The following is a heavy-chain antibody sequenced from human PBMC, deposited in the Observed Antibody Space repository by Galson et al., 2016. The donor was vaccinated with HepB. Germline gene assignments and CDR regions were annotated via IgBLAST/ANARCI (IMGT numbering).Heavy chain of an antibody. CDR1: GFSLTTTGMC. Sequence: PALVKPTQTLTLTCTFSGFSLTTTGMCVSWIRQPPGKALEWLARIDWDDDKYYSTSLKTRLTISKDTSKNQVVLTMTNMDPVDTATYYCARGGESSRLSYSYDGMYGWGQGTTVTV. V-gene: IGHV2-70*11. J-gene: IGHJ6*02. CDR3: ARGGESSRLSYSYDGMYG. CDR2: IDWDDDK. D-gene: IGHD3-16*01.